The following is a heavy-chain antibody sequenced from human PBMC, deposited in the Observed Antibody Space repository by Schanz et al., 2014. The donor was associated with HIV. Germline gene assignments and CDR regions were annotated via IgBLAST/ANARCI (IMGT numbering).Heavy chain of an antibody. CDR2: AHHSGST. J-gene: IGHJ4*02. V-gene: IGHV4-39*01. CDR3: ARHQRGSYLEALDY. CDR1: GDSISNTTHY. D-gene: IGHD3-10*01. Sequence: QVQLQESGPGLVKPSETLSLTCSVSGDSISNTTHYWGWIRQPPGKGLEWIGSAHHSGSTYYTPSLKSRVPISVDPSKNQVSLKLSSVTAADTAVFYCARHQRGSYLEALDYWGQGTLVTVSS.